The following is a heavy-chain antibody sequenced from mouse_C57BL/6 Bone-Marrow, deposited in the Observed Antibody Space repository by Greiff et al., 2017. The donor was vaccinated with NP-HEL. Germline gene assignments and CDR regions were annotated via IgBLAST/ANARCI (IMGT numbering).Heavy chain of an antibody. CDR1: GFNIKDDY. D-gene: IGHD2-4*01. CDR2: IDPENGDT. Sequence: VQLQQSGAELVRPGASVKLSCTASGFNIKDDYMHWVKQRPEQGLEWIGWIDPENGDTEYASKFQGKATITADTSSNTAYLQLSSLTSEDTAVYYCTKGLRRSYYLDYWGQGTTLTVSS. J-gene: IGHJ2*01. CDR3: TKGLRRSYYLDY. V-gene: IGHV14-4*01.